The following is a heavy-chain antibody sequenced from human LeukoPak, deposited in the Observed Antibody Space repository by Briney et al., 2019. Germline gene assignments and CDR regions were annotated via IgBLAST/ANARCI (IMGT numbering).Heavy chain of an antibody. V-gene: IGHV3-74*01. J-gene: IGHJ6*02. Sequence: GGSLRLSCAVSGITVSKYWMHWVRQVPGKGLVWVSRIHSDGSTTDYAGSVKGRFTITRDSAKNTLYLEMNSLRVEDTAVYYCTRDANHYGGMDVWGQGTTATVSS. CDR3: TRDANHYGGMDV. CDR2: IHSDGSTT. CDR1: GITVSKYW.